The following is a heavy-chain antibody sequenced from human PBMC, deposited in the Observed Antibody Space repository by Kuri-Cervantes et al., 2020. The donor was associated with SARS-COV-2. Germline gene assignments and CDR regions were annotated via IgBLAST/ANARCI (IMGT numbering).Heavy chain of an antibody. V-gene: IGHV3-23*01. D-gene: IGHD1-26*01. J-gene: IGHJ4*02. Sequence: GGSLRLSCAASGVTFSSSAMSRVRQAPGKGLECVSAISGYVDITHCADPVKGRFPIFIDNSKNTLYLQMNSLRAEHTAVYYCAKDGSTSGSYAYWGQGTLVTVSS. CDR3: AKDGSTSGSYAY. CDR2: ISGYVDIT. CDR1: GVTFSSSA.